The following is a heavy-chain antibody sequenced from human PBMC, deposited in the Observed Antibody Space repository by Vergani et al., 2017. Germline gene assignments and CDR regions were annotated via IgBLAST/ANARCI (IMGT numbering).Heavy chain of an antibody. D-gene: IGHD3-22*01. J-gene: IGHJ4*02. CDR2: IYSGGST. V-gene: IGHV3-66*02. CDR3: ARDKMGYYDSSGPDY. CDR1: GFTVSSNY. Sequence: EVQLVESGGGLVQPGGSLRLSCAASGFTVSSNYMSWVRQAPGKGLEWVSVIYSGGSTYYADSVKGRFTISRDNSKNTLYLQMNSLRAEDTAVYYCARDKMGYYDSSGPDYWGQGTLVTVSS.